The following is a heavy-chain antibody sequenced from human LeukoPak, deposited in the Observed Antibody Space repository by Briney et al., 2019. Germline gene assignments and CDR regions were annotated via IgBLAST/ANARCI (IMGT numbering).Heavy chain of an antibody. V-gene: IGHV4-59*11. Sequence: KPSETLSLTCTVFGVSITSHYWSWIRQPPGKGLEWIGYMYYSGITNYKSSLKNRVTISVDTSKNQFSLKLTSVTAADTAVYYCARIESITVYGVVTSRPHFDYWGQGTLVTVSS. CDR2: MYYSGIT. CDR3: ARIESITVYGVVTSRPHFDY. D-gene: IGHD3-3*01. J-gene: IGHJ4*02. CDR1: GVSITSHY.